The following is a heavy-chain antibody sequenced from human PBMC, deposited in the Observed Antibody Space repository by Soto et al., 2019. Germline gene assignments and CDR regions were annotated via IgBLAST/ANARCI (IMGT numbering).Heavy chain of an antibody. V-gene: IGHV1-69*01. CDR1: GGTFSSYA. J-gene: IGHJ2*01. CDR2: IIPIFGTA. CDR3: SRSLEQLDFWYFDL. Sequence: QVQLVQSGSEVKKPGSSVKVSCKASGGTFSSYAISWVRQAPGQGLEWMGGIIPIFGTANYAQKFQGRVTITADESTSTAYMEMSSLRSEDTAVYYCSRSLEQLDFWYFDLWGRGTLVTVSS. D-gene: IGHD6-6*01.